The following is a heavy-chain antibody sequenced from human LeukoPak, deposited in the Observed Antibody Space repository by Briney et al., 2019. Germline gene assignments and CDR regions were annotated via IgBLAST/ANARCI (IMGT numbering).Heavy chain of an antibody. D-gene: IGHD6-6*01. CDR2: ISYDAIYK. J-gene: IGHJ4*02. CDR1: GFTFSSYG. Sequence: PGRSLRLSCAASGFTFSSYGMHWVRQAPGKGLEWMAFISYDAIYKYYADFVKGRFTISRDNSKNTLYLQMNSLRAEDTAVYYCVRDLSMKYTFDYWGQGTLVTVSS. V-gene: IGHV3-30*03. CDR3: VRDLSMKYTFDY.